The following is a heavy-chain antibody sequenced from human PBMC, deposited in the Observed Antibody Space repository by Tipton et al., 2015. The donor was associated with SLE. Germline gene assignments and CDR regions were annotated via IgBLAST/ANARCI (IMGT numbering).Heavy chain of an antibody. J-gene: IGHJ2*01. CDR3: ATQIKDYGGNSGWYFDL. CDR2: INHSGST. Sequence: TLSLTCTVSGGSISSGGYYWSWIRQPPGKGLEWIGEINHSGSTNYNPSLKSRVIISLDTSKNQFSLKLSSVTAADTAVYYCATQIKDYGGNSGWYFDLWGRGTLVTVSS. V-gene: IGHV4-61*08. D-gene: IGHD4-23*01. CDR1: GGSISSGGYY.